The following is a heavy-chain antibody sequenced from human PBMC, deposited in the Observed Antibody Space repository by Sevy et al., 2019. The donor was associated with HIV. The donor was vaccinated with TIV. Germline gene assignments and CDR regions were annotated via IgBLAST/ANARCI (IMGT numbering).Heavy chain of an antibody. V-gene: IGHV4-4*07. CDR2: IYTSGST. CDR1: GGSISSYY. D-gene: IGHD3-3*01. J-gene: IGHJ6*03. Sequence: SETLSPTCTVSGGSISSYYWSWIRQPAGKGLEWIGRIYTSGSTNYNPSLKSRVTMSVDTSKNQFSLKLSSVTAADTAVYYCARDGSGYATQKVYYYYYMDVWGKGTTVTVSS. CDR3: ARDGSGYATQKVYYYYYMDV.